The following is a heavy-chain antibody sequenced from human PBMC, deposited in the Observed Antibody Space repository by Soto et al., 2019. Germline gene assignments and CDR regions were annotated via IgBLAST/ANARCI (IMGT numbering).Heavy chain of an antibody. D-gene: IGHD3-10*01. J-gene: IGHJ4*02. CDR2: IKQDGSEK. CDR1: GFTFSSYW. CDR3: ARDMVRGVGSY. V-gene: IGHV3-7*01. Sequence: EVQLVESGGGLVQPGGSLRLSCAASGFTFSSYWMSWVRQAPGKGLEWVANIKQDGSEKYYVDSVKGRFTISRDNAKNSLYLQIKSLRAEDTAVYYCARDMVRGVGSYWGQGTLVTVSS.